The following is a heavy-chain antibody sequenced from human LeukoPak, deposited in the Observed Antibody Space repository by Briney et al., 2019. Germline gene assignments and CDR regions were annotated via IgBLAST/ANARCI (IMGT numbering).Heavy chain of an antibody. CDR2: IIPVLNIT. CDR3: ARDQGLTAPPPYGLDV. Sequence: SVKVSCKTSGGTFSSSAITWVRQAPGQGLEWMGRIIPVLNITSYAQKFQGRVTITAGTSTSTVYMELSSLRSEETAVYYCARDQGLTAPPPYGLDVWGQGTTVIVSS. V-gene: IGHV1-69*04. CDR1: GGTFSSSA. D-gene: IGHD4/OR15-4a*01. J-gene: IGHJ6*02.